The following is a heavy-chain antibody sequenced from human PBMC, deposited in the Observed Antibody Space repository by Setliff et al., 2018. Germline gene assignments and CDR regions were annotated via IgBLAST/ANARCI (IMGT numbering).Heavy chain of an antibody. CDR1: GGPLNSHS. CDR3: ARHPPPPNYFDIGALDS. CDR2: IIPVLDIT. J-gene: IGHJ4*02. D-gene: IGHD3-22*01. V-gene: IGHV1-69*02. Sequence: VKVSCKASGGPLNSHSFSWVRQAPGQGLEWMGRIIPVLDITRYSQKFQGRVTITADKSTGIIYMELTSLRSDDTAVYYCARHPPPPNYFDIGALDSWGQGTLVTVSS.